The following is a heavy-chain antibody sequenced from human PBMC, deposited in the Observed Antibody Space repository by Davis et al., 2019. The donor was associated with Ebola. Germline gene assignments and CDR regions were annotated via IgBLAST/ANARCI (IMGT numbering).Heavy chain of an antibody. CDR2: INTNTGNP. CDR3: ARPYSNPLPYYYYGMDV. D-gene: IGHD4-11*01. V-gene: IGHV7-4-1*02. CDR1: GYTFTSYA. J-gene: IGHJ6*02. Sequence: AASVTVSCKASGYTFTSYAMNWVRQAPGQGLEWMGWINTNTGNPTYAQGFTGRFVFSLDTSVSTAYLQISSLKAEDTAVYYCARPYSNPLPYYYYGMDVWGQGTTVTVSS.